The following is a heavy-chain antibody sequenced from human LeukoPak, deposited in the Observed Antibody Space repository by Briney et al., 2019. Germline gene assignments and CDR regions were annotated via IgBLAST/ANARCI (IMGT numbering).Heavy chain of an antibody. CDR1: GCTFSSYD. Sequence: GGSLRLSCAASGCTFSSYDMHWVRQATGKGLEWVSAIGTAGDTYYPGSVKGRFTISRENAKNSLYLQMNSLRAGDTAVYYCARGYNPYDSSGYYDYWGQGTLVTVSS. J-gene: IGHJ4*02. D-gene: IGHD3-22*01. V-gene: IGHV3-13*01. CDR3: ARGYNPYDSSGYYDY. CDR2: IGTAGDT.